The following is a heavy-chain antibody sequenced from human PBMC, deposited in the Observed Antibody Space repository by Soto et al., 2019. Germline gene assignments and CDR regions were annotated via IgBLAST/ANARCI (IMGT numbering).Heavy chain of an antibody. Sequence: SCKASAYTFTDYYIHWVRQAPGQGLEWVTGISYDGGERFYADSVKGRFTISRDNSKNRLDLQMSSLRPEDTAVYYCARDLPLYCRGDCNFDFWGQGTLVTVSS. CDR3: ARDLPLYCRGDCNFDF. J-gene: IGHJ4*02. CDR2: ISYDGGER. V-gene: IGHV3-30*03. CDR1: AYTFTDYY. D-gene: IGHD2-21*02.